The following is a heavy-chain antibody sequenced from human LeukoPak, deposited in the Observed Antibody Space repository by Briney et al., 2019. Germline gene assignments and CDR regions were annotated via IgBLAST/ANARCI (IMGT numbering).Heavy chain of an antibody. J-gene: IGHJ3*02. CDR2: IYYSGST. Sequence: SETLSLTCTASGGSISSYYWSWIRQPPGKGLEWIGYIYYSGSTNYNPSLKSRVTISVDTSKNQFSLKLSSVTAADTAVYYCARGYDFWSGYCEAFDIRGQGTMVTVSS. CDR3: ARGYDFWSGYCEAFDI. V-gene: IGHV4-59*01. CDR1: GGSISSYY. D-gene: IGHD3-3*01.